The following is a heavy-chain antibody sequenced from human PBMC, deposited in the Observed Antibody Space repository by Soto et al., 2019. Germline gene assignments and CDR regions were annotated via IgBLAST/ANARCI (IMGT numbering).Heavy chain of an antibody. J-gene: IGHJ6*02. V-gene: IGHV1-2*04. D-gene: IGHD2-8*01. CDR1: AYSFTDYH. CDR2: MSSKGGVT. Sequence: GSVKVSYNASAYSFTDYHLHWVRQAPGQGLQGLGWMSSKGGVTSTARKFQGWVTMTTDTSISTASMEWTRLTADDTAIYYCARGDSTDCSNGVCSFFYDLDMDVWGQGTTVTVSS. CDR3: ARGDSTDCSNGVCSFFYDLDMDV.